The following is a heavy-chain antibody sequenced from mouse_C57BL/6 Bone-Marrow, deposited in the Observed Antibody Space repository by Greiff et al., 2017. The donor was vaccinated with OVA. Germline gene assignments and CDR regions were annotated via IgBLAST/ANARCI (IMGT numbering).Heavy chain of an antibody. Sequence: EVQGVESGGGLVKPGGSLKLSCAASGFTFSDYGMHCVRQAPEKGLEWVAYISSGSSTIYYADTVKGRFTISRDNAKNTLFLQMTSLRSEDTAMYYCARREYFDVWGTGTTVTVSS. CDR3: ARREYFDV. J-gene: IGHJ1*03. V-gene: IGHV5-17*01. CDR2: ISSGSSTI. CDR1: GFTFSDYG.